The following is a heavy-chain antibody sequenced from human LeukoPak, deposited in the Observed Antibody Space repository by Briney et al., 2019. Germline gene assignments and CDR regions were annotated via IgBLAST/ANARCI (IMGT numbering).Heavy chain of an antibody. CDR1: GGTFSSYT. Sequence: ASVKVSCKASGGTFSSYTISWVRQAPGQGLEWMGGIIPIFGTANYAQKFQGRVTITADESTSTAYMELSSLRSEDTAVYYCARGAHLPAYYYYGMDVWGQGTTVTVSS. V-gene: IGHV1-69*13. CDR2: IIPIFGTA. CDR3: ARGAHLPAYYYYGMDV. D-gene: IGHD2-2*01. J-gene: IGHJ6*02.